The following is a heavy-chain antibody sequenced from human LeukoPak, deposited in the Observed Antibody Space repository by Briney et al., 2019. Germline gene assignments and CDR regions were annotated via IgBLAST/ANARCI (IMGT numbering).Heavy chain of an antibody. J-gene: IGHJ3*02. CDR2: IIPIFGTA. Sequence: GASVKVSCKASGGTFSSYAISWVRQAPGQGLEWMGGIIPIFGTANYAQKFQGRVTITADKSTSTAYMELSSLRSEDTAVYYCARDAGLYYYDSSGYRGSAFDIWGQGTMVTVSS. CDR3: ARDAGLYYYDSSGYRGSAFDI. V-gene: IGHV1-69*06. D-gene: IGHD3-22*01. CDR1: GGTFSSYA.